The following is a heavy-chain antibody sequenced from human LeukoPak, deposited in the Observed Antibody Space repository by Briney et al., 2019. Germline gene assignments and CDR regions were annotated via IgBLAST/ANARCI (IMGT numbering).Heavy chain of an antibody. V-gene: IGHV4-4*07. CDR1: GGSITSYY. D-gene: IGHD5-18*01. CDR2: IYTSGST. Sequence: SETLSLTCTVSGGSITSYYWTWIRQPAGKGLEWIGRIYTSGSTNYNPSLKSRVTISVDTSKNQFSLELSSVTAADTAVYYCARRVDTAMVLDYWGQGTLVTVSS. CDR3: ARRVDTAMVLDY. J-gene: IGHJ4*02.